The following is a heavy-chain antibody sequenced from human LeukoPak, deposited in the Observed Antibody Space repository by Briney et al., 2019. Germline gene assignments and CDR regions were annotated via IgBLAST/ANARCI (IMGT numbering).Heavy chain of an antibody. CDR3: AKLPQYYESSAYMDY. D-gene: IGHD3-22*01. CDR1: GFTFSSFA. CDR2: ISASGGSK. J-gene: IGHJ4*02. Sequence: GGSLRLSCAASGFTFSSFAMAWVRQAPGKGPAWVAGISASGGSKSYADSVKARLSISRDNSKNMLYLQMNSLTVEDTALYYCAKLPQYYESSAYMDYWGQGTLVSVSS. V-gene: IGHV3-23*01.